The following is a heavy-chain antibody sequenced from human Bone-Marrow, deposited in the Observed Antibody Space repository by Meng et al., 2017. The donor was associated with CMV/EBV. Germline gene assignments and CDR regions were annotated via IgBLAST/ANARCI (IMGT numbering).Heavy chain of an antibody. Sequence: GESLKISCAASGFTFSSYWMSWVRQATGKGLEWVSAIGTAGDTYYPGSVKGRFTISRENAKNSLYFQMNSLRAGDTAVYYCARVDRYSYDYWGQGTLVTVSS. D-gene: IGHD5-18*01. CDR3: ARVDRYSYDY. CDR2: IGTAGDT. CDR1: GFTFSSYW. J-gene: IGHJ4*02. V-gene: IGHV3-13*01.